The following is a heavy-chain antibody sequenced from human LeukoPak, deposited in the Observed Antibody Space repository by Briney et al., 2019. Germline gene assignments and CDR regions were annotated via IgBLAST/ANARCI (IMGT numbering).Heavy chain of an antibody. D-gene: IGHD6-19*01. J-gene: IGHJ4*02. V-gene: IGHV1-2*02. CDR1: GYILTDYY. Sequence: AASVKVSCKASGYILTDYYMHWVRQAPGQGLEWMGWINPNSGGTNYAQNFQGRVTMTRDTSISTAYMELNSLRSDDTAVYYCARYTSGWPFDYWGQGTLVTVSS. CDR3: ARYTSGWPFDY. CDR2: INPNSGGT.